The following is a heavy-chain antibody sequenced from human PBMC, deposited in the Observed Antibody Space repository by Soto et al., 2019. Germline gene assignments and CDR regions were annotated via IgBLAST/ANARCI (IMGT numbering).Heavy chain of an antibody. Sequence: QITLKESGPTLLKPTQTLTLTCTFSGFSLSTSEVGVGWFXXPPXKALEWLALIYWDDDKRYSASLKSRLTITKDTSKNRVVLTMTNVDPVDTATYFCAHRFDWYYFNYWGQGTLVTVSS. D-gene: IGHD3-9*01. CDR2: IYWDDDK. CDR3: AHRFDWYYFNY. V-gene: IGHV2-5*02. J-gene: IGHJ4*02. CDR1: GFSLSTSEVG.